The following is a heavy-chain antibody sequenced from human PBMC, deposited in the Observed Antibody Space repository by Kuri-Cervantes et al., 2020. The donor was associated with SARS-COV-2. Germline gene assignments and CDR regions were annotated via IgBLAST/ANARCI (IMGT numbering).Heavy chain of an antibody. V-gene: IGHV3-33*08. D-gene: IGHD3-3*01. CDR2: IWYDGSNK. J-gene: IGHJ4*02. CDR1: GFTFSSYG. CDR3: ARVSHRGSGYQNPPDY. Sequence: GESLKISCAASGFTFSSYGMHWVRQAPGKGLEWVAVIWYDGSNKYYADSVKGRFTISRDSSKNTLYLQMNSLRAEDTAVYYCARVSHRGSGYQNPPDYWGQGTLVTVSS.